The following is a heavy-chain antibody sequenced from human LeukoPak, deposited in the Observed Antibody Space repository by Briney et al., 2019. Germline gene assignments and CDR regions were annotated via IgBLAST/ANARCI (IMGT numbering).Heavy chain of an antibody. V-gene: IGHV4-61*02. CDR1: GGSISSGRYF. J-gene: IGHJ3*02. D-gene: IGHD6-19*01. CDR3: AGGRIAVAGMGAFDI. Sequence: SHTLSLTCTVSGGSISSGRYFWSCIRQPAGKGLDWIGCIYTSGSTHYHRSLKSRVIISVDTSKNQFSLKLSAVTAADTAVYYGAGGRIAVAGMGAFDIWGQGTMVTVSS. CDR2: IYTSGST.